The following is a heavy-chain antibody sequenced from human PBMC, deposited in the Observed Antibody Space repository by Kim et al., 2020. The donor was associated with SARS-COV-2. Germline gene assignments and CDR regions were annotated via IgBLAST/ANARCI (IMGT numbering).Heavy chain of an antibody. CDR2: ISGSGGST. CDR1: GFTFSSYA. D-gene: IGHD5-18*01. V-gene: IGHV3-23*01. Sequence: GGSLRLSCAASGFTFSSYAMSWVRQAPGKGLEWVSAISGSGGSTYYADSVKGRFTISRDNSKNTLYLQMNSLRAEDTAVYYCAKRDTAMVTGPYYYYGMDVWGQGTTVTVSS. J-gene: IGHJ6*02. CDR3: AKRDTAMVTGPYYYYGMDV.